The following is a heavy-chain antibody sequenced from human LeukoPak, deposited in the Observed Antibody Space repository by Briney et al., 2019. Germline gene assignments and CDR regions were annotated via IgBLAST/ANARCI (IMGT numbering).Heavy chain of an antibody. Sequence: PGGSLRLSCAVSGLTFSNHALSWVRQAPGKGLEWVSAISGRDESTYYADSVKGRFTISRDNSKSTLYLQMSSLRAEDTAVYHCARRVTTFLSWGQGTLVIVSS. V-gene: IGHV3-23*01. D-gene: IGHD4-17*01. J-gene: IGHJ4*02. CDR1: GLTFSNHA. CDR2: ISGRDEST. CDR3: ARRVTTFLS.